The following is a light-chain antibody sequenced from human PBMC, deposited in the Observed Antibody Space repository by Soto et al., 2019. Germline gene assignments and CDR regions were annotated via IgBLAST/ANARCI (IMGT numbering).Light chain of an antibody. CDR1: QSVSNNY. J-gene: IGKJ1*01. CDR2: GAS. V-gene: IGKV3-20*01. Sequence: DIVLTQSPGTMSMSPGERATLSSRASQSVSNNYLAWYQQKPGQAPRLLIYGASNRATGIPDRFSGSGSGTDFTLTISRLEPEDFAVYYCQQYGSSGTVGQGTKVDNK. CDR3: QQYGSSGT.